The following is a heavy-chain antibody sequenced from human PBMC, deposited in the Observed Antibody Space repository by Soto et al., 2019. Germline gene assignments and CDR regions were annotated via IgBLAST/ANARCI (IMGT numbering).Heavy chain of an antibody. CDR1: GGSVSTYY. CDR3: ARDLGGRADY. J-gene: IGHJ4*02. Sequence: SETLSLTCTVSGGSVSTYYWSWIRQPPGKELEWIGYMYYGGSSNYNPSLKSRVTISIDTSKNQFSLRPTSVTAADTAVYYCARDLGGRADYWGQGILVTVS. V-gene: IGHV4-59*02. CDR2: MYYGGSS. D-gene: IGHD3-10*01.